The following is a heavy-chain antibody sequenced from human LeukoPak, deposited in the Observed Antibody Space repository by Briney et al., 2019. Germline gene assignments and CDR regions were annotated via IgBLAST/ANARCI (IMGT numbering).Heavy chain of an antibody. Sequence: ASETLSLTCTVSVGSISSDYWSWIRQPPWKGLEWIGYIYYRGSTNYNPSLKSRVTISVDTSKNQFSLKLSSVTAADTAVYYCARLSGYSSGHYYSDYWGQGTLVTVSS. CDR2: IYYRGST. CDR3: ARLSGYSSGHYYSDY. V-gene: IGHV4-59*01. J-gene: IGHJ4*02. D-gene: IGHD3-22*01. CDR1: VGSISSDY.